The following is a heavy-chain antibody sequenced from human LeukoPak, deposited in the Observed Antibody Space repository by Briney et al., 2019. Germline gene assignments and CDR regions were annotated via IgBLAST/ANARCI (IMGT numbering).Heavy chain of an antibody. Sequence: ASVTVSYKASGYTFTSYGISWVRQAPGQGLEGMGWISAYNGNTNYAQKLQGRVTMTTDTSTSTAYMELRSLRSDDTAVYYCARTYYYDSSALGAFDIWGQGTMVTVSS. V-gene: IGHV1-18*01. D-gene: IGHD3-22*01. J-gene: IGHJ3*02. CDR3: ARTYYYDSSALGAFDI. CDR2: ISAYNGNT. CDR1: GYTFTSYG.